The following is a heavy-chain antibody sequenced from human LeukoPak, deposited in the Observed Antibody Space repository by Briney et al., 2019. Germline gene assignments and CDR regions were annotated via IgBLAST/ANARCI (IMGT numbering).Heavy chain of an antibody. J-gene: IGHJ6*03. Sequence: GGSLRLSRAASEFTFNNYGMHWVRQAPGKGLEWVAFIHRDGSNKYYADSVKGRFTISRDNSKNTLYLRMNSLRTEDTAVYYCAKDKGPDTYYYYYMDVWGKGTTVTVSS. V-gene: IGHV3-30*02. CDR1: EFTFNNYG. CDR2: IHRDGSNK. CDR3: AKDKGPDTYYYYYMDV.